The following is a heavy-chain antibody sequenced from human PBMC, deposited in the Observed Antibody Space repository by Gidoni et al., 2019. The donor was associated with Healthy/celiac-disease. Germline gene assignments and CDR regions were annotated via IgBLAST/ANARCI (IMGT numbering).Heavy chain of an antibody. CDR2: IYYSGST. CDR1: GGPLSSGGYY. V-gene: IGHV4-31*03. J-gene: IGHJ4*02. D-gene: IGHD5-18*01. CDR3: ARVDTAILIDY. Sequence: QLQLQESRTGLVNPSQTLSLPCTFPGGPLSSGGYYWSWIRQHPGKGLEWIGYIYYSGSTYYNPSLKSRVTISVDTSKNQFSRKLSSVTAADTAVYYCARVDTAILIDYWGQGTLVTVSS.